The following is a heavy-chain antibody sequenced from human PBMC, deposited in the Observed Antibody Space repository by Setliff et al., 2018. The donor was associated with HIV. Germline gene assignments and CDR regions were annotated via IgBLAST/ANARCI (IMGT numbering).Heavy chain of an antibody. CDR3: ARDPYSSGWNEYLSYYSYYNMDV. Sequence: GGSLRLSCAASGFTFSRYGMHWVRQAPGKGLEWVALISYDGGNEYHADSVKGRFTISRDNSKDTLFLQMNSLRPEDTAIYYCARDPYSSGWNEYLSYYSYYNMDVWGQGTTVTVSS. D-gene: IGHD6-19*01. J-gene: IGHJ6*02. CDR2: ISYDGGNE. CDR1: GFTFSRYG. V-gene: IGHV3-30*04.